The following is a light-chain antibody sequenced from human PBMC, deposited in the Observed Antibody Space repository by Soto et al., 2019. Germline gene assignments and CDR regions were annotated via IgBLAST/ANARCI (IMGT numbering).Light chain of an antibody. V-gene: IGKV1-5*03. CDR3: QQYYSSPLT. J-gene: IGKJ4*01. Sequence: DIQMTQSPSTLSASVGDRVTITCRASQSISSWLAWYQQKPGKAPNLLIYEASNLESGVPSRFSGSGSGTEFTLSISDLQPGDSATYYCQQYYSSPLTFGGGTKVEIQ. CDR1: QSISSW. CDR2: EAS.